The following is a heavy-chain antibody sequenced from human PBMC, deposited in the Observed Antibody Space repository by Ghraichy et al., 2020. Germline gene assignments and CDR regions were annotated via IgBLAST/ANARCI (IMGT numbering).Heavy chain of an antibody. Sequence: GGSLRLSCAVSGLTFNTHWMHWVRQVPGKGLVWVARINRDGTRTNYADSVRGRFTISRDNAKNTLYLKMDSLRVEDTAVFYCCGSYGGGGVDYWGQGTLVNVSS. CDR2: INRDGTRT. CDR3: CGSYGGGGVDY. J-gene: IGHJ4*02. CDR1: GLTFNTHW. V-gene: IGHV3-74*01. D-gene: IGHD1-26*01.